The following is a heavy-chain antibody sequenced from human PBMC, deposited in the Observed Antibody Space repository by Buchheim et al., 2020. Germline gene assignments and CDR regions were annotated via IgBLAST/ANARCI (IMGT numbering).Heavy chain of an antibody. CDR2: ISSISSTI. CDR3: ARDEYSSSSFDY. J-gene: IGHJ4*02. CDR1: GFTFSSYS. D-gene: IGHD6-6*01. V-gene: IGHV3-48*01. Sequence: EVQLVESGGGLVQPGGSLRLSCAASGFTFSSYSMNWVRQAPGKGLEWVSYISSISSTIYYADSVKGRFTISRDNAKHSLYLPMNSLRAEDTAVYYCARDEYSSSSFDYWGQGTL.